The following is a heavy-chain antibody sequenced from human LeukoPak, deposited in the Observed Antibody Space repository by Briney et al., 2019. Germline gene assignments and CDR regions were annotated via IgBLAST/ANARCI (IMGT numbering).Heavy chain of an antibody. J-gene: IGHJ6*04. CDR3: AELGITMIGGV. CDR2: ISSSGSTI. Sequence: GGPLRLSCAASGFTFSSYEMNWVRKAPGKGLEWVSYISSSGSTIYYADSVKGRFTISRDNAKNSLYLQMNSLRAEDTAVYYCAELGITMIGGVWGKGTTVTISS. D-gene: IGHD3-10*02. CDR1: GFTFSSYE. V-gene: IGHV3-48*03.